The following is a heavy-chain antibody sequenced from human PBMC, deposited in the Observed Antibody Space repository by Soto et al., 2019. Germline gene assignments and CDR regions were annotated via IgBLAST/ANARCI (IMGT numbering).Heavy chain of an antibody. CDR2: IWYDGSTK. Sequence: QVQLVESGGGVVQPGRSLRLSCAASGFIFSSYGMHWVRQAPGKGLEWVASIWYDGSTKYYADSVEGRLTISRDNSKNTLYLQVTSLRAEDTAVYYCARDRGSSSEGLDYWGRGTLVIVSS. J-gene: IGHJ4*02. D-gene: IGHD6-6*01. CDR3: ARDRGSSSEGLDY. V-gene: IGHV3-33*01. CDR1: GFIFSSYG.